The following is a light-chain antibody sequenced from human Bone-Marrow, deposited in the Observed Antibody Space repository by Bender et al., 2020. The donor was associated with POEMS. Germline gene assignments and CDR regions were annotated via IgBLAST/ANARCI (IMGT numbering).Light chain of an antibody. CDR3: AVWDDSLNGWV. CDR1: SSDVGAYDL. Sequence: QSALTQPASVSGSPGQSITISCTGTSSDVGAYDLVSWYQQHPGKAPKLILHEVSQRPSGVPDRFSGSRSGTSASLAISGLQSEDEADYYCAVWDDSLNGWVFGGGTKLTVL. J-gene: IGLJ3*02. V-gene: IGLV2-14*02. CDR2: EVS.